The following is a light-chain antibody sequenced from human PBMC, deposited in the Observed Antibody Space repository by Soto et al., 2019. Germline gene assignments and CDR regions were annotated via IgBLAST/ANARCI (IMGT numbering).Light chain of an antibody. CDR1: NSNIGKNT. V-gene: IGLV1-44*01. CDR2: TNN. J-gene: IGLJ2*01. Sequence: QSVLTQAPSSSGTPGQRVTISCSGSNSNIGKNTVNWYQQLPGMAPKLLIYTNNQRPSGVPDRFSGSKSGTSASLAISGLQSEDEANYSCATWDGSLDGVIFGGGTQLTVL. CDR3: ATWDGSLDGVI.